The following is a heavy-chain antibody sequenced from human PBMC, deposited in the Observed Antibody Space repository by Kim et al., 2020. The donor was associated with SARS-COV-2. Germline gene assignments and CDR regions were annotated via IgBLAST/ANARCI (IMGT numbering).Heavy chain of an antibody. V-gene: IGHV4-39*01. J-gene: IGHJ5*02. D-gene: IGHD6-19*01. CDR3: ASLRRGAVAGSIGTSNNGFDP. Sequence: SETLSLTCTVSGGSISSSSYYWGWIRQPPGKGLEWIGSIYYSGSTYYNPSLKSRVTISVDTSKNQFSLKLSPVTAADTAVYYCASLRRGAVAGSIGTSNNGFDPWGQGTLVTVSS. CDR1: GGSISSSSYY. CDR2: IYYSGST.